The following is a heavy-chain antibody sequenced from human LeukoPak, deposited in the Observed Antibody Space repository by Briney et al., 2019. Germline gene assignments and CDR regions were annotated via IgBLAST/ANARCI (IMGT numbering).Heavy chain of an antibody. Sequence: SVKVSCKASGGTFSSYAISWVRQAPGQGLEWMGGITPIFGTANYAQKFQGRVTITADESTSTAYMELSSLRSEDTAVYYCARDAAPTIFGVVTLDYWGQGTLVTVSS. CDR3: ARDAAPTIFGVVTLDY. CDR2: ITPIFGTA. CDR1: GGTFSSYA. V-gene: IGHV1-69*01. J-gene: IGHJ4*02. D-gene: IGHD3-3*01.